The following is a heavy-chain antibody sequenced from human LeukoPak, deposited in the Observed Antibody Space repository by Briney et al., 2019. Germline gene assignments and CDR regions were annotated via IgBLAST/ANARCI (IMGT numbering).Heavy chain of an antibody. CDR3: AKDSDEVGGAAAGLFDY. V-gene: IGHV3-9*01. Sequence: PGRSLRLSCAASGFTFDDYAMHWVRQAPGKGMEWVSGISWNSGSIGYADSVKGRFTISRDNAKNSLYLQMNSLRAEDTALYYCAKDSDEVGGAAAGLFDYWGQGTLVTVSS. CDR2: ISWNSGSI. CDR1: GFTFDDYA. D-gene: IGHD6-13*01. J-gene: IGHJ4*02.